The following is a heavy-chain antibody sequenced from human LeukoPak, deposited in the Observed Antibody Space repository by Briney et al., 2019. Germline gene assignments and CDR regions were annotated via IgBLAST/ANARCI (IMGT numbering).Heavy chain of an antibody. V-gene: IGHV3-66*01. CDR2: IYSGGST. CDR3: ARVPRGHGGNSGAIDY. Sequence: GSLRLSCAASGFTVSSNYMNWVRQAPGKGLEWVSVIYSGGSTYYADSVKGRFTISRDNSKNTLYLQMSSLRAEDTAVYYCARVPRGHGGNSGAIDYWGQGTLVTVSS. CDR1: GFTVSSNY. J-gene: IGHJ4*02. D-gene: IGHD4-23*01.